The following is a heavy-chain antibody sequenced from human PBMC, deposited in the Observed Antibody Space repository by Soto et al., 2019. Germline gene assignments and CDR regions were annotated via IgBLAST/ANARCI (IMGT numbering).Heavy chain of an antibody. CDR3: AKDTGADY. Sequence: QVQLVESGGGVVQPGRSLRLSCAASGFTFSSYGMYWVRQAPGKGLEWVARISYDGSDQFYGDSVKGRFTISRDNSKNILYVQMNSLRCEDTAVYYCAKDTGADYWGQGTVVTVSA. D-gene: IGHD3-10*01. J-gene: IGHJ4*02. CDR2: ISYDGSDQ. V-gene: IGHV3-30*18. CDR1: GFTFSSYG.